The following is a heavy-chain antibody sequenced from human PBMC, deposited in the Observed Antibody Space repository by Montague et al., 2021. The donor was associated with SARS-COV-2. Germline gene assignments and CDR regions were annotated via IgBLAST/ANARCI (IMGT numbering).Heavy chain of an antibody. J-gene: IGHJ6*02. CDR3: ARLVETYYYYYGMDV. CDR2: IYYSGST. CDR1: GGSISSSSYY. D-gene: IGHD2-21*02. Sequence: SETLSLTCTVSGGSISSSSYYWGLIRQPPGKGLGWIGSIYYSGSTYYNPSLKSRVTISVDTSKNQFFLKLSSVTAADTAVYYCARLVETYYYYYGMDVWGQGTPVTVSS. V-gene: IGHV4-39*01.